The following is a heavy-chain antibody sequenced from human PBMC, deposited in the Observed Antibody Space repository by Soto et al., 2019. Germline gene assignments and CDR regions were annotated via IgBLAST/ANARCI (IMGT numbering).Heavy chain of an antibody. Sequence: QVQLVQSGAEVKKPGASVKVSCKASGYTFTSYGISWVRQAPGQGLEWMGWISDYNGNTKYVQKLQVRVTMTTDTSTSTADMELRSRRSDDTAVYYCAREPTYFDYSGQGTLVTVSS. J-gene: IGHJ4*02. CDR1: GYTFTSYG. V-gene: IGHV1-18*01. CDR2: ISDYNGNT. CDR3: AREPTYFDY.